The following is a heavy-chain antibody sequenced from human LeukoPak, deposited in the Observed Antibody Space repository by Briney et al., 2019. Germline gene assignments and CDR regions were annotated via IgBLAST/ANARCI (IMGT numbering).Heavy chain of an antibody. Sequence: SETLSLTCTVSGGSISSYYWSWIRQPPGKGLEWIGYIYYSGSTNYNPSLKSRVTISVDTSKNQFPLKLSSVTAADTAVYYCARGRGYDILTGYYSYYFDYWGQGTLVTVSS. CDR3: ARGRGYDILTGYYSYYFDY. D-gene: IGHD3-9*01. CDR2: IYYSGST. CDR1: GGSISSYY. V-gene: IGHV4-59*01. J-gene: IGHJ4*02.